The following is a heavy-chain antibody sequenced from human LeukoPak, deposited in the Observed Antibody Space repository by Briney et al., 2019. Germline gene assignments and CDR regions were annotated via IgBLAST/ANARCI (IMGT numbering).Heavy chain of an antibody. D-gene: IGHD3-10*01. Sequence: GGSLRLSCVDSGFIFSSYWMTWVRQAPGKGLEWVANIKQDGSEKSYVDSVRGRFTISRDNAKNSLYLQMNSLRAEDTAVYYCANGKYYYSYWGQGTLVAVSS. CDR1: GFIFSSYW. CDR2: IKQDGSEK. V-gene: IGHV3-7*01. CDR3: ANGKYYYSY. J-gene: IGHJ4*02.